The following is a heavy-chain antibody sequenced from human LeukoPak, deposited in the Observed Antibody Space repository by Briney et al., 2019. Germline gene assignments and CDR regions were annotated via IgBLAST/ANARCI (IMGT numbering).Heavy chain of an antibody. J-gene: IGHJ4*02. CDR2: IKEDGSGK. Sequence: GGSLRLSCAASGFTFSGYYMNWVRQAPGKGLEWVASIKEDGSGKYYVDSVKGRFTISRDNAENSLYLQMNSLRAEDTAVYYCVRGGIGGAPRRGFVYWGQGTLVTVSS. CDR1: GFTFSGYY. CDR3: VRGGIGGAPRRGFVY. V-gene: IGHV3-7*05. D-gene: IGHD1-26*01.